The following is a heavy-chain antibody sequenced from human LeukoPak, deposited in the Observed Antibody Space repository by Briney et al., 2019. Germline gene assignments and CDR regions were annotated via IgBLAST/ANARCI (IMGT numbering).Heavy chain of an antibody. CDR3: ATCSTSCFYYYYYGMDV. CDR1: GYTLTELS. J-gene: IGHJ6*02. V-gene: IGHV1-24*01. Sequence: ASVKVSCKVSGYTLTELSMHWVRQAPGKGREWMGGFDPEDGETIYAQKFQGRVTMTEDTSTDTAYMELSSLRSEDTAVYYCATCSTSCFYYYYYGMDVWGQGTTVTVSS. D-gene: IGHD2-2*01. CDR2: FDPEDGET.